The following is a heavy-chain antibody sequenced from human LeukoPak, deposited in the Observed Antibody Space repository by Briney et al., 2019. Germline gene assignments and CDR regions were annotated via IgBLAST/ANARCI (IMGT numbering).Heavy chain of an antibody. Sequence: PGGSLRLSCAASGFTFGDYAMSWVRQAPGKRLEWVSAISGSGDSTYYADSAKGRFTISRDNSKNTLYLQMNSLRAEDTAVYYCAKDRAQTPLKYWGQGTLVTVSS. CDR1: GFTFGDYA. CDR2: ISGSGDST. J-gene: IGHJ4*02. V-gene: IGHV3-23*01. D-gene: IGHD3-10*01. CDR3: AKDRAQTPLKY.